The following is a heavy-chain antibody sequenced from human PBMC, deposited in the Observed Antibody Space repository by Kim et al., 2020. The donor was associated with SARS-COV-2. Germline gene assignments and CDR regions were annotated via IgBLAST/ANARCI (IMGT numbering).Heavy chain of an antibody. Sequence: KGRFNIARDNSKNTLYLQMNSLRAEDTAVYYCAKGSHYYGSGYYYYMDVWGKGTTVTVSS. D-gene: IGHD3-10*01. CDR3: AKGSHYYGSGYYYYMDV. V-gene: IGHV3-30*02. J-gene: IGHJ6*03.